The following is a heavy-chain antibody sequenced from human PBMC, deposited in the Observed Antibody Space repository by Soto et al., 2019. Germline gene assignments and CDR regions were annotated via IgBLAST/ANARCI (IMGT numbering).Heavy chain of an antibody. CDR1: GFTFSSYS. D-gene: IGHD7-27*01. CDR2: ISYDGSNK. V-gene: IGHV3-30-3*01. J-gene: IGHJ6*02. Sequence: PGGSLRLSCAASGFTFSSYSMHWVRQAPGKGLEWVAVISYDGSNKYYADSVKGRFTISRDNSKNTLYLQMNSLRAEDTAVYYCARDGLSNWGMVLYYYYGMDVWGQGTTVTVSS. CDR3: ARDGLSNWGMVLYYYYGMDV.